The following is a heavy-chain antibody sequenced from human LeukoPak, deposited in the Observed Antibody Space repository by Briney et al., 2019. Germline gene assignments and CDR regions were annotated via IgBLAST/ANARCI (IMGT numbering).Heavy chain of an antibody. J-gene: IGHJ6*02. Sequence: PSETLSLTCAVYGGSSRGYYWNWLWIRQSPGKGLEWIGEINDSGSPNYNPSLKSRVTMSVDTSKNQFSLKLSSVTAADTAVYYCARDLTYCSSTSCYLGRYYYYGMDVWGQGTTVTVSS. CDR1: GGSSRGYY. CDR3: ARDLTYCSSTSCYLGRYYYYGMDV. CDR2: INDSGSP. V-gene: IGHV4-34*01. D-gene: IGHD2-2*01.